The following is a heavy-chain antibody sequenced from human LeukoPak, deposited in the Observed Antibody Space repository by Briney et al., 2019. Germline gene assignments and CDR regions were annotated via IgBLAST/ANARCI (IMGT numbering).Heavy chain of an antibody. Sequence: PGGSLRLSCAASGFSFRSFGRTWVRKAPGKGLEWVANIKQDGSESNYVGSVKGRFTISRDNAKNSLYLQMNSLRAEDTAVYYCAKDSYSKGDYWGQGTLVTVSS. CDR2: IKQDGSES. CDR3: AKDSYSKGDY. D-gene: IGHD1-26*01. J-gene: IGHJ4*02. CDR1: GFSFRSFG. V-gene: IGHV3-7*05.